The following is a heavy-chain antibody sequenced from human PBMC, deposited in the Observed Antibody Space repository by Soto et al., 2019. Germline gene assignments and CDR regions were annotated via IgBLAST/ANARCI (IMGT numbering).Heavy chain of an antibody. Sequence: QAPGKGLEWVSSISSSSSYIYYADSVKGRFTISRDNAKNSLYLQMNSLRAEDTAVYYCARDQPGYSYGYGLGYWCQGTLVTVSS. V-gene: IGHV3-21*01. CDR3: ARDQPGYSYGYGLGY. CDR2: ISSSSSYI. J-gene: IGHJ4*02. D-gene: IGHD5-18*01.